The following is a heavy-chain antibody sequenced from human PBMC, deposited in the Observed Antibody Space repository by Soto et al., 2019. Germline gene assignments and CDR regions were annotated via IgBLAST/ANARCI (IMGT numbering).Heavy chain of an antibody. CDR1: GGSFSGYY. V-gene: IGHV4-34*01. CDR3: ARGTVGDGYPYSYYGMDV. J-gene: IGHJ6*02. CDR2: INHSGST. D-gene: IGHD1-26*01. Sequence: SETLSLTCAVYGGSFSGYYWSWIRQPPGKGLEWIGEINHSGSTNYNPSLKSRVTISVDTSKNQFSLKLSSVTAADTAVYYCARGTVGDGYPYSYYGMDVWGQGTTVTVSS.